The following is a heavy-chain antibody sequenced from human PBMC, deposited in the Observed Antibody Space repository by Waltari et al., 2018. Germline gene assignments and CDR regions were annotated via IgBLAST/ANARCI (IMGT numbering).Heavy chain of an antibody. V-gene: IGHV3-30*02. CDR2: VRCDGSIK. Sequence: QVQLVASGGGVVQPGGSLRLSCAASGFTFSSYGMHWVRQAPGKGLEWVALVRCDGSIKYYADYVKGRFTNSRDNSKNTLYLQMNSLRAEDTAVYYCAKDSGDSSSWYGTSVRVCYFDYWGQGTLVTVSS. CDR3: AKDSGDSSSWYGTSVRVCYFDY. J-gene: IGHJ4*02. D-gene: IGHD6-13*01. CDR1: GFTFSSYG.